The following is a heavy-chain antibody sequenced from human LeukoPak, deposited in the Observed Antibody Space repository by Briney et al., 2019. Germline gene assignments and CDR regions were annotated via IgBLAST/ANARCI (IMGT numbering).Heavy chain of an antibody. CDR3: ARGGYDILTGYPYRRSYYTDV. CDR1: GFTFSSYD. V-gene: IGHV3-13*01. CDR2: IGTAGDT. D-gene: IGHD3-9*01. Sequence: GGSLRLSCAASGFTFSSYDMHWVRQATGKGLEWVSAIGTAGDTYYPGSVKGRFTISRENAKNSLYLQMNSLRAGDTAVYYCARGGYDILTGYPYRRSYYTDVWGKGTTVTVSS. J-gene: IGHJ6*03.